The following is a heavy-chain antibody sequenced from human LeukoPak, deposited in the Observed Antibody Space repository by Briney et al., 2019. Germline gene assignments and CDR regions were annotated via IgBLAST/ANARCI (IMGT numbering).Heavy chain of an antibody. CDR2: IYDSGST. CDR1: GGSISGYY. Sequence: PSETLSLTCTVSGGSISGYYWSWIRQPPGKGLEWIGYIYDSGSTNYNPSLKSRVTISVDTSKNQFSLKLSSVTAADTAVYYCARALTWYYFDYWGQGTLVTVSS. CDR3: ARALTWYYFDY. V-gene: IGHV4-59*01. D-gene: IGHD2-21*02. J-gene: IGHJ4*02.